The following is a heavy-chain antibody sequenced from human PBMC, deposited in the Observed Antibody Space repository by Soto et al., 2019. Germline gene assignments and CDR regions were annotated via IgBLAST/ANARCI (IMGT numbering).Heavy chain of an antibody. CDR3: AKARCSGNSCYVPDY. Sequence: ASVKVSCKASGYTFTGYGISWVRQAPGQGLEWMGWISAYNGNTDYAQKLQGRVTMTTDTSTSTAYMELRSLRSDDTAVYYCAKARCSGNSCYVPDYWGHGSLVTVSS. CDR2: ISAYNGNT. J-gene: IGHJ4*01. V-gene: IGHV1-18*01. D-gene: IGHD2-15*01. CDR1: GYTFTGYG.